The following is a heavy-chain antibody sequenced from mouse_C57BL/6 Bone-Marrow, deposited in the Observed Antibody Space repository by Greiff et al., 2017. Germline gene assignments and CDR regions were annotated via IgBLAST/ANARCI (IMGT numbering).Heavy chain of an antibody. CDR3: TGLYYYGSSYGTY. J-gene: IGHJ3*01. Sequence: EVKVEESGGGLVQPGGSMKLSCVASGFTFSNYWMNWVRQSPEKGLEWVAQIRLKSDNYATHYAESVKGRFTISRDDSKSSVYLQMNNLRAEDTGIYYCTGLYYYGSSYGTYWGQGTLVTVSA. D-gene: IGHD1-1*01. V-gene: IGHV6-3*01. CDR1: GFTFSNYW. CDR2: IRLKSDNYAT.